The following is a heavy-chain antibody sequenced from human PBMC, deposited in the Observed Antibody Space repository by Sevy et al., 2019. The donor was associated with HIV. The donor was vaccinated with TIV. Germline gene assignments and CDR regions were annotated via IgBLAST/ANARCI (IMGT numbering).Heavy chain of an antibody. J-gene: IGHJ5*02. D-gene: IGHD2-21*01. CDR1: GFTFNIYA. CDR3: AKDGVSRNKLWDWFDP. V-gene: IGHV3-23*01. CDR2: IGGGDT. Sequence: GGSLRLSCATSGFTFNIYAMSWVRQAPGKGLEWVSTIGGGDTYYADSVKGRFTISRDDSKSAVYLQMYSLRADDTAVYYCAKDGVSRNKLWDWFDPWGQGTLVTVSS.